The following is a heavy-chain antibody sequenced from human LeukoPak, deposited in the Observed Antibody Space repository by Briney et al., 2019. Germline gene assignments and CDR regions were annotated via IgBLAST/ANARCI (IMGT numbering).Heavy chain of an antibody. Sequence: PGGSLRLSCAASGFTFSTYVMSWVRQAPGKGLEWVSAITGSGGSTYYADSVKGRFTISRDNSKNTLYLQMNSLRAEDTAVYYCARHPFPRYSDQTGSTDYWGQGTLVTVSS. V-gene: IGHV3-23*01. CDR3: ARHPFPRYSDQTGSTDY. D-gene: IGHD1/OR15-1a*01. J-gene: IGHJ4*02. CDR2: ITGSGGST. CDR1: GFTFSTYV.